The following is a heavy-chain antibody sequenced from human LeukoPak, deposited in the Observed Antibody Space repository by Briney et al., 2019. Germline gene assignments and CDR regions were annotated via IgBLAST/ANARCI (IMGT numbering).Heavy chain of an antibody. CDR1: GGSISSGGYY. CDR2: IYTSGST. J-gene: IGHJ4*02. V-gene: IGHV4-61*02. Sequence: SETLSLTCTVSGGSISSGGYYWSWIRQPAGKGLEWIGRIYTSGSTNYNPSLKSRVTISVDTSKNQFSLKLSSVTAADTAVYYCARDVRQQLLEGGFDNWGQGTLVTVSS. D-gene: IGHD6-13*01. CDR3: ARDVRQQLLEGGFDN.